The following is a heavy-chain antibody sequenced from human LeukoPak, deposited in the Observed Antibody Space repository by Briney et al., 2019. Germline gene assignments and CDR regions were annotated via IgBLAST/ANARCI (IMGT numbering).Heavy chain of an antibody. CDR3: ASVVATALSAVHYYYMDV. D-gene: IGHD5-12*01. Sequence: GGPLRLSRAASGFTFSNSAMTWVRQPPGKGLEWVSAISGSGGSTYYADSVKGRFTISRDNSKNTLYLQMNSLRAEDTAVYYCASVVATALSAVHYYYMDVWGKGTAVTISS. V-gene: IGHV3-23*01. CDR2: ISGSGGST. CDR1: GFTFSNSA. J-gene: IGHJ6*03.